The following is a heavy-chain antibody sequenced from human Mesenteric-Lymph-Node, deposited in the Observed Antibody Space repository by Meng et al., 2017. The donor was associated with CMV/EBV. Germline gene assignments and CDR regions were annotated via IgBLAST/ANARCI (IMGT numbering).Heavy chain of an antibody. CDR3: AREPHYCSSTSCYGMDAFDI. CDR1: GFTFSSYA. CDR2: ISYDGSNK. D-gene: IGHD2-2*01. V-gene: IGHV3-30*04. Sequence: GGPLRLSCAASGFTFSSYAMHWVRQAPGKGLEWVAVISYDGSNKYYADSVKGRFTISRDNSKNTLYLQMNSLRAEDTAVYYCAREPHYCSSTSCYGMDAFDIWGQGTMVTVSS. J-gene: IGHJ3*02.